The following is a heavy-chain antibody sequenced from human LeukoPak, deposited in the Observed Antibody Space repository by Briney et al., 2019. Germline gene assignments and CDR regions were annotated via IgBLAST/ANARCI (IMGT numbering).Heavy chain of an antibody. CDR2: IIPILGIA. Sequence: SVKVSCKASGGTFSSYAISWVRRAPGQGLEWMGRIIPILGIANYAQKFQGRVTITADKSTSTAYMELSSLRSEDTAVYYCARERVSDRYGDYAGNWFDPWGQGTLVTVSS. D-gene: IGHD4-17*01. CDR3: ARERVSDRYGDYAGNWFDP. CDR1: GGTFSSYA. V-gene: IGHV1-69*04. J-gene: IGHJ5*02.